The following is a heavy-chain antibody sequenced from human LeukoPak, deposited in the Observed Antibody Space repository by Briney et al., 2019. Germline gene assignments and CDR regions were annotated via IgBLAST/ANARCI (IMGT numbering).Heavy chain of an antibody. D-gene: IGHD6-19*01. CDR3: ARSKSSGWYMFDC. V-gene: IGHV1-2*02. J-gene: IGHJ4*02. CDR1: GYTFTGYY. CDR2: VNPNSGGT. Sequence: ASVKVSCKASGYTFTGYYMHWMRQAPGQGLEWMGWVNPNSGGTNYAQKFQGRVTMTRDTSISTAYMELSRLRSDDTAVYYCARSKSSGWYMFDCWGQGTLVTVSS.